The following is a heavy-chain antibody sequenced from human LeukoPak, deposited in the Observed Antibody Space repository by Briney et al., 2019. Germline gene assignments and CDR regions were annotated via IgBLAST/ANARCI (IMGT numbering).Heavy chain of an antibody. CDR3: ASPTGYSSGWYGQYFDY. CDR1: GGTFSSYA. V-gene: IGHV1-69*13. Sequence: SVKVSCKASGGTFSSYAISWVRQAPGQGLEWMGGIIPIFGTANYAQKFQGRVTITADESTSTAYMELSSMRSKDTAVYYCASPTGYSSGWYGQYFDYWGQGTLVAVSS. D-gene: IGHD6-19*01. J-gene: IGHJ4*02. CDR2: IIPIFGTA.